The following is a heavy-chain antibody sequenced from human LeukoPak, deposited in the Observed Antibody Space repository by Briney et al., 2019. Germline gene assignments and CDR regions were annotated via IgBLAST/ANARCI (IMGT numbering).Heavy chain of an antibody. V-gene: IGHV3-74*01. CDR1: GFTFSSYW. Sequence: GGSLRLSCAASGFTFSSYWMHWVRQAPGKAPVWVARTHRDGSSTAYADSVKRRFTISKDNAKNALYLLMNSLRAEATAVYYCARDSVEWYIFDYWGQGTLVTVSS. J-gene: IGHJ4*02. CDR3: ARDSVEWYIFDY. D-gene: IGHD3-3*01. CDR2: THRDGSST.